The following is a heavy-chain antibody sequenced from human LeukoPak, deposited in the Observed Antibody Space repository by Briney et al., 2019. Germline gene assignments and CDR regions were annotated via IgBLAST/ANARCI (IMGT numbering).Heavy chain of an antibody. CDR3: ARDQAAPLWFGELLRNAFDI. CDR2: INPNSGGT. V-gene: IGHV1-2*02. D-gene: IGHD3-10*01. CDR1: GYTFTGYY. J-gene: IGHJ3*02. Sequence: REASVKVSCKASGYTFTGYYMHWVRQAPGQGLEWMGWINPNSGGTNYAQKFQGRVTMTRDTSISTAYMELSRLRSGDTAVYYCARDQAAPLWFGELLRNAFDIWGQGTMVTVSS.